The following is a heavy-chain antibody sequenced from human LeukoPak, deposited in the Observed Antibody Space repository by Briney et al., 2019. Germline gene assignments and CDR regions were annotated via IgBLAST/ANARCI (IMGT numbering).Heavy chain of an antibody. CDR2: ISSNGGST. CDR3: ARARGYDTRDFDY. J-gene: IGHJ4*02. V-gene: IGHV3-64*01. Sequence: PGGSLRLSCAASGFTFSSYAMHWVRHAPGKGLEYVSAISSNGGSTYYANSVKGRFTISRDNSKNTLYLQMGSLRVEDMAVYYCARARGYDTRDFDYWGQGTLVTVSS. CDR1: GFTFSSYA. D-gene: IGHD6-13*01.